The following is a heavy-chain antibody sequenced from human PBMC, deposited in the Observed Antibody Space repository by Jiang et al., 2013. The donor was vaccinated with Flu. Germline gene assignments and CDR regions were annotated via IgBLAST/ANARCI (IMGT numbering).Heavy chain of an antibody. CDR1: GHRISKSA. V-gene: IGHV1-24*01. Sequence: VKVSCKMSGHRISKSAMHWVRQVPGKGLEWMGGLDPEDGERMYAQKFQGRVTMTEDTSTDTAYMELRSLRSEDTAVYYCATDLFDFWSGYGVADFDYWGQGTLIIVSS. CDR2: LDPEDGER. CDR3: ATDLFDFWSGYGVADFDY. D-gene: IGHD3-3*01. J-gene: IGHJ4*02.